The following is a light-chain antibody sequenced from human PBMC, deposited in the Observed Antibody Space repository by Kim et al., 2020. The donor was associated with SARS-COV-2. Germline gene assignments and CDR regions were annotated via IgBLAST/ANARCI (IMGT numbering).Light chain of an antibody. Sequence: PGQRVAIICDGNRMGSKVVHWYQLRPGQAPVVVMYTDRERPSGVPERFAGSNSGATATLTLSGLVSGDEADYYCQVWDSNSDPWVFGGGTKLTVL. CDR2: TDR. CDR1: RMGSKV. V-gene: IGLV3-21*02. CDR3: QVWDSNSDPWV. J-gene: IGLJ3*02.